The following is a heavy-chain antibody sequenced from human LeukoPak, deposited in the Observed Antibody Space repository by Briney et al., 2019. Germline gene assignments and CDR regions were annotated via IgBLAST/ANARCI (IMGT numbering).Heavy chain of an antibody. Sequence: SETLSLTCTVSSGSITNSTYYWGWIGQSPGKGLEWIGSLYYAGSTYYNPSLEGRVIISVDTSKNQFSLRLSSVTAADTAVYYCAKQEWLDDAFDIWGQGTMVTVSS. CDR1: SGSITNSTYY. CDR2: LYYAGST. J-gene: IGHJ3*02. D-gene: IGHD6-19*01. CDR3: AKQEWLDDAFDI. V-gene: IGHV4-39*01.